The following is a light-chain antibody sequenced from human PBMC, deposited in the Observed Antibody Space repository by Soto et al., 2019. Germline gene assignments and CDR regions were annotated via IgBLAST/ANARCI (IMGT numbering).Light chain of an antibody. CDR2: EVS. CDR1: GSDVGGYNY. CDR3: LLYYGGAQSGV. J-gene: IGLJ3*02. V-gene: IGLV2-14*01. Sequence: QSALTQPASVSGSPGQSITISCTGTGSDVGGYNYVSWYQHHPGKAPKLMIYEVSNRPSGVSNRFSGSKSGNTASLTISGLQAEDEADYYCLLYYGGAQSGVFGGGTKVTVL.